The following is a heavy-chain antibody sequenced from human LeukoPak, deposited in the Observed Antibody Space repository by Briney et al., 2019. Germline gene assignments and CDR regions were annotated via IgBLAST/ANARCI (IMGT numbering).Heavy chain of an antibody. D-gene: IGHD4-11*01. CDR1: GGSFSGYY. J-gene: IGHJ4*02. CDR3: ARHKTTTAVTNFDY. V-gene: IGHV4-34*01. Sequence: PSETLSLTGAVYGGSFSGYYWSWIRQPPGKGLEWIVEINHSGRTNYNPSLKSRVTISVATSKNHFSLTLNSVTAADTAVYYCARHKTTTAVTNFDYWGQGTLVTVSS. CDR2: INHSGRT.